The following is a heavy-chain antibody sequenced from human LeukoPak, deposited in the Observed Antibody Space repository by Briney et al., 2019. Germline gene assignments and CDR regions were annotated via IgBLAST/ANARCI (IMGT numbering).Heavy chain of an antibody. V-gene: IGHV1-69*01. Sequence: ASVKVSCKASGGTFSSYAISWVRQAPGQGLEWMGGIIPIFGTANYAQKVQGRVTITADESTSTAYMELSSLRSEDTAVYYCARDTYCSGGSCYPQNYYYGMDVWGKGTTVTVSS. J-gene: IGHJ6*04. CDR2: IIPIFGTA. CDR1: GGTFSSYA. D-gene: IGHD2-15*01. CDR3: ARDTYCSGGSCYPQNYYYGMDV.